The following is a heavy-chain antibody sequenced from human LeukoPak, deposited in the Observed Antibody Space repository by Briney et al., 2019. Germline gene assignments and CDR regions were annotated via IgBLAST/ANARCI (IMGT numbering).Heavy chain of an antibody. V-gene: IGHV3-48*01. D-gene: IGHD3-22*01. CDR3: ARARYDSSGYYSIFDN. Sequence: GGSLRLSCAASGFTFSSYSMNWVRQAPGKGLEWVSYISSSSSTIYYADSVKGRFTISRDNAKNSLYLQMNSLRAEDTAVYYCARARYDSSGYYSIFDNWGQGTLVTVSS. CDR2: ISSSSSTI. CDR1: GFTFSSYS. J-gene: IGHJ4*02.